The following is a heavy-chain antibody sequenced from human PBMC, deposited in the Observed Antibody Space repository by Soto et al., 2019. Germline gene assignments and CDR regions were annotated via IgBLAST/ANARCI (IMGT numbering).Heavy chain of an antibody. Sequence: QVQLQESGPGLVKPSQTLSLTCTVSGGSISSGDYYWSWIRQHPGKGLEWIGYIYYSGSTYYHPYLKSRVXXSXDTSKNQFSLKLSSVTAADTAVYYCARWWSGSRQGFDPWGQGTLVTVSS. CDR2: IYYSGST. CDR1: GGSISSGDYY. CDR3: ARWWSGSRQGFDP. J-gene: IGHJ5*02. D-gene: IGHD3-3*01. V-gene: IGHV4-31*03.